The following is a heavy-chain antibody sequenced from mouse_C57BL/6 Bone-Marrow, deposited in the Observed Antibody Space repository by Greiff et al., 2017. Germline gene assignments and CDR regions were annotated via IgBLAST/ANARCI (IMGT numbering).Heavy chain of an antibody. CDR1: GYAFTNYL. D-gene: IGHD4-1*01. Sequence: QVQLQQSGAELVRPGTSVKVSCKASGYAFTNYLIEWVKQRPGQGLEWIGVINPGRGGTNYNEKFKGKATLTADKSSSTAYMQLSSLTSEDSAVYFGARSKNWDSWFAYWGQGTLVTVSA. CDR2: INPGRGGT. V-gene: IGHV1-54*01. CDR3: ARSKNWDSWFAY. J-gene: IGHJ3*01.